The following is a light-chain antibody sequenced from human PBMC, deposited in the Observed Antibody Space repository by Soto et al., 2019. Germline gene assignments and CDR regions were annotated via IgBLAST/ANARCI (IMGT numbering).Light chain of an antibody. CDR3: SSYTSSSTLVV. CDR2: DVS. J-gene: IGLJ2*01. CDR1: SSDVGGYNY. Sequence: QSALTQPASVSGSPGQSITVSCTGTSSDVGGYNYVSWYQQHPGRAPKLVIYDVSNRPSGVSNRFSGSKSGNTASLTISGLQAEDEGDYYCSSYTSSSTLVVFGGGTKVTVL. V-gene: IGLV2-14*01.